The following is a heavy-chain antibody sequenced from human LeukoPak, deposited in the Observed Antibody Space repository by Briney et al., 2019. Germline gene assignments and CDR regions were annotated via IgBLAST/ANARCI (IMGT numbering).Heavy chain of an antibody. Sequence: GGSLRLSCAASGFTFSVYYMSWIRQAPGKGLEWVSYISSSGSTIYYADSVKGRFTISRDNAKNSLYLQMNSLRAEDTAVYYCARPRLSSYGPNWFDPWGQGTLVTVSS. CDR1: GFTFSVYY. D-gene: IGHD2-15*01. CDR3: ARPRLSSYGPNWFDP. J-gene: IGHJ5*02. V-gene: IGHV3-11*01. CDR2: ISSSGSTI.